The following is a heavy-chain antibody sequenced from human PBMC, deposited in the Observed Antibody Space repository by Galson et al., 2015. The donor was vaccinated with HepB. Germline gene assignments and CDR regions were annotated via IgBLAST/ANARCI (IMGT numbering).Heavy chain of an antibody. Sequence: SLRLSCAASGFMFSSHAMHWVRQAPGKGLEWVAVIWYDGSNEHYADSVKGRFTISRDNSKNTLYLQMKSLRAEDKAVYYCARSKGSGSYYNDRHLGEDGMDVWGQGTTVTVSS. CDR1: GFMFSSHA. CDR3: ARSKGSGSYYNDRHLGEDGMDV. J-gene: IGHJ6*02. V-gene: IGHV3-33*01. D-gene: IGHD3-10*01. CDR2: IWYDGSNE.